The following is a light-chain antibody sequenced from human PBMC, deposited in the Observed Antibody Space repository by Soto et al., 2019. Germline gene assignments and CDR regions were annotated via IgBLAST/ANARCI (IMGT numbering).Light chain of an antibody. Sequence: QSVLTQPASVSGSPGQSITISCTGTSSDIGGYNYVSWYQQHPGKVPKLMIFEVSNRPSGVSYRFSGSKSGNTASLTISGLQAEDEADCYCSSYTGSSTLYVFGTGTKVTVL. J-gene: IGLJ1*01. CDR3: SSYTGSSTLYV. CDR2: EVS. CDR1: SSDIGGYNY. V-gene: IGLV2-14*01.